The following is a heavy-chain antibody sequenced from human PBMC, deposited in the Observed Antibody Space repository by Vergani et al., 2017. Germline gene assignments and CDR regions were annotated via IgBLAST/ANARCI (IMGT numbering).Heavy chain of an antibody. CDR3: AKDLCGCNSICCSYYMDV. Sequence: VQLLESGGGLVQPGGSLRLTCAASEFTFSNYAMNWVRQAPGKGLEWVAVIWYDGSNKYYADSVKGRFTISRDNSQNTVNLQMNSLRVDDTAVYYCAKDLCGCNSICCSYYMDVWGKGTTVTV. J-gene: IGHJ6*03. CDR1: EFTFSNYA. CDR2: IWYDGSNK. D-gene: IGHD2/OR15-2a*01. V-gene: IGHV3-33*06.